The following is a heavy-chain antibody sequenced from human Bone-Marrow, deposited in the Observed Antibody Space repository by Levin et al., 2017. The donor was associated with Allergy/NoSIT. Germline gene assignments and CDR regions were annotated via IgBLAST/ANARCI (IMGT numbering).Heavy chain of an antibody. Sequence: GGSLRLSCEVSGFTFSYYSMNWVRQAPGKGLEWVSYISSSGDTIYYADSVRGRFTLSRDNAKNSLYLQMNSLRAEDTAVDYCARPPQWLGYMDVWGKGTTVTVSS. D-gene: IGHD6-19*01. J-gene: IGHJ6*03. CDR1: GFTFSYYS. CDR2: ISSSGDTI. CDR3: ARPPQWLGYMDV. V-gene: IGHV3-48*01.